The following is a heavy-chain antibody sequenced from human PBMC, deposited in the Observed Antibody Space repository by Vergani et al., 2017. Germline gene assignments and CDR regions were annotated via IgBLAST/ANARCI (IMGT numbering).Heavy chain of an antibody. CDR1: GYTFTSYG. Sequence: QVQLVQSGAEVKKPGASVKVSCKASGYTFTSYGISWVRQAPGQGLVWMGWISAYNGNTNYAQKLQGRVTMTTDTSTSTAYMELRSLRSDDTAVYYCARYPDYDIFTGYLSRWAFDIWGQGTMVTVSS. J-gene: IGHJ3*02. CDR3: ARYPDYDIFTGYLSRWAFDI. V-gene: IGHV1-18*01. D-gene: IGHD3-9*01. CDR2: ISAYNGNT.